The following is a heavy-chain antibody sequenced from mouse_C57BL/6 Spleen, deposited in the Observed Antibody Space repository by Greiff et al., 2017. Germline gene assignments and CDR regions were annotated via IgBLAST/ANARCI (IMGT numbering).Heavy chain of an antibody. V-gene: IGHV5-4*01. CDR2: ISDGGSYT. CDR3: ARDSLVLDY. Sequence: EVKLVESGGGLVKPGGSLKLSCAASGFTFSSYAMSWVRQTPEKRLEWVATISDGGSYTYYPDNVKGRFTISRDNAKNNLYLQMSHLKSEDTAMYYCARDSLVLDYWGQGTTLTVSS. CDR1: GFTFSSYA. J-gene: IGHJ2*01.